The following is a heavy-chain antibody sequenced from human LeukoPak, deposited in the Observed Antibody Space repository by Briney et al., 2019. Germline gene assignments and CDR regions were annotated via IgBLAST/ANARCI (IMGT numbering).Heavy chain of an antibody. CDR2: ISSSSSYI. V-gene: IGHV3-21*01. CDR3: ARVGSRGYSYGYYGD. J-gene: IGHJ4*02. Sequence: GGSLRLSCAAAGFTFSSYSMNWVRQAPGKGLEWVSSISSSSSYIYYADSVKGRFTISRDNAKKSLYLQMNSLRAEDTAVYYCARVGSRGYSYGYYGDWGQGTLVTVPS. CDR1: GFTFSSYS. D-gene: IGHD5-18*01.